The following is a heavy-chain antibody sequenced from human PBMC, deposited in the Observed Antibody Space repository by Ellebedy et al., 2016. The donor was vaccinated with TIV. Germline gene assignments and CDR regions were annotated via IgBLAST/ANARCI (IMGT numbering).Heavy chain of an antibody. Sequence: GESLKISCAASGFTFSDYYMSWLRQAPGKGLEWVSYISSSSSYTNYADSVKGRFTISRDNAKNSLYLQMNSLRAEDTAVYYCAREQLVGARYYYGMDVWGQGTTVTVSS. D-gene: IGHD1-26*01. CDR1: GFTFSDYY. CDR2: ISSSSSYT. V-gene: IGHV3-11*06. J-gene: IGHJ6*02. CDR3: AREQLVGARYYYGMDV.